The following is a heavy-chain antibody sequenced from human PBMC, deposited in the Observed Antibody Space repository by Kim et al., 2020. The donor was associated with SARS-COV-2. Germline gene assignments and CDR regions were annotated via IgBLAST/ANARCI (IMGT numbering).Heavy chain of an antibody. V-gene: IGHV3-23*01. D-gene: IGHD3-3*01. J-gene: IGHJ4*02. CDR2: ISGSGGST. Sequence: GGSLRLSCAASGFTFSSYAMSWVRQAPGKGLEWVSGISGSGGSTYYADSVKGRFTISRDSSKNTLFLQMNSLRAEDTALYYCAKDLLYYDFWSGFDYWGQGTLVTVSS. CDR1: GFTFSSYA. CDR3: AKDLLYYDFWSGFDY.